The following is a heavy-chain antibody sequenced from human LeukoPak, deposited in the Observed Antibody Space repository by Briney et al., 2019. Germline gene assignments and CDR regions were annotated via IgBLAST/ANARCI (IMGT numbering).Heavy chain of an antibody. CDR2: ISGSGGST. D-gene: IGHD5-12*01. CDR1: GLTFSSYA. V-gene: IGHV3-23*01. CDR3: AKVKVATIPRTNGMDV. Sequence: PGGSLRLSCAASGLTFSSYAMSWVRQAPGKGLEWVSAISGSGGSTYYADSVKGRFTISRDNSKNTLYLQMNSLRAEDTAVYYCAKVKVATIPRTNGMDVWGQGTTVTVSS. J-gene: IGHJ6*02.